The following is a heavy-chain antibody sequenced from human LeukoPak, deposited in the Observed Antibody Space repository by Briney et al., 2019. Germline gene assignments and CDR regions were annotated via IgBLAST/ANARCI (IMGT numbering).Heavy chain of an antibody. CDR2: MNPNTGNA. CDR3: ARDGPGWGAARPSDAFDI. Sequence: GASVKVSCKSSGYTFTSYDINWVRQVTGQGLEWMGWMNPNTGNAGYAQNFQGRVTMTRDTSISTAYMELSRLRSDDTAVYYCARDGPGWGAARPSDAFDIWGQGTMVTVSS. J-gene: IGHJ3*02. V-gene: IGHV1-8*01. D-gene: IGHD6-6*01. CDR1: GYTFTSYD.